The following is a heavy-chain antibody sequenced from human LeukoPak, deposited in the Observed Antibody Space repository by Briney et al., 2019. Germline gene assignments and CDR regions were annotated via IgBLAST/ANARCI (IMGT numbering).Heavy chain of an antibody. CDR3: AKDQRYYDSSGPAFDY. CDR2: IRYDGGNK. D-gene: IGHD3-22*01. J-gene: IGHJ4*02. V-gene: IGHV3-30*02. Sequence: GSLRLSCAASGFTFSSYGMHWVRQAPGKGLEWVAFIRYDGGNKYYADSVKGRFTISRDNSKNTLYLQMNSLRAEDTAVYYCAKDQRYYDSSGPAFDYWGQGTLVTVSS. CDR1: GFTFSSYG.